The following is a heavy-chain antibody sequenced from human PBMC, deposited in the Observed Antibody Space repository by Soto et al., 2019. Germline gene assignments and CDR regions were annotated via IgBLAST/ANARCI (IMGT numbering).Heavy chain of an antibody. CDR3: ARGFGRAAAGRFDY. J-gene: IGHJ4*02. CDR1: GGSISSSNW. CDR2: IFHSGST. D-gene: IGHD6-13*01. Sequence: QVQLQESGPGLVKPSGTLSLTCAVSGGSISSSNWWSWVRQPPGKGLEWIGEIFHSGSTNYNPSRKSRVTRSVDKSKNQFSLKLSAVTAADTAVYYCARGFGRAAAGRFDYWGQGTLVTVSS. V-gene: IGHV4-4*02.